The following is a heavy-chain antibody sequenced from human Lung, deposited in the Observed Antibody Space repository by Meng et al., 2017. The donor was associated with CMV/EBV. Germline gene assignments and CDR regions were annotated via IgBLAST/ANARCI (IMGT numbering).Heavy chain of an antibody. CDR2: IYFTGST. D-gene: IGHD6-13*01. V-gene: IGHV4-31*03. CDR1: GDSMSRGNHY. Sequence: LXCSVSGDSMSRGNHYWSWIRQHPGKGLEWIGHIYFTGSTYYNPSLRSRVTMSMDTSKNQFSLRLRSVTASDTALYYFVTAVAAAGYGWFDPWGQGSXVTVSS. J-gene: IGHJ5*02. CDR3: VTAVAAAGYGWFDP.